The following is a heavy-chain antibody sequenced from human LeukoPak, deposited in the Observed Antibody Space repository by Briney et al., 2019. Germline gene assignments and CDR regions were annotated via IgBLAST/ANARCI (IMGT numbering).Heavy chain of an antibody. J-gene: IGHJ4*02. CDR2: TSSSGSTM. V-gene: IGHV3-48*01. CDR3: APYCSSPTCYEVYFDS. CDR1: GFTFSTYS. Sequence: PGGSLRLSCAASGFTFSTYSMNWVRQAPGKGLEWISYTSSSGSTMYYADSVKGRFTISRDNAKNSLYLQVYSLRVEDTAVYYCAPYCSSPTCYEVYFDSWGQGTLVTVSS. D-gene: IGHD2-2*01.